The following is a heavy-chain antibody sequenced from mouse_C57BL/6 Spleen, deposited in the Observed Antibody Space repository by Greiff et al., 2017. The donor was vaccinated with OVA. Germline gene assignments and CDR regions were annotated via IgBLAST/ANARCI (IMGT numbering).Heavy chain of an antibody. CDR1: GYSITSGYD. V-gene: IGHV3-1*01. J-gene: IGHJ2*01. D-gene: IGHD1-1*01. CDR2: ISYSGST. CDR3: ARRDYGNYFDY. Sequence: EVKLMESGPGMVKPSQSLSLTCTVTGYSITSGYDWHWIRHFPGNKLAWMGYISYSGSTNYNPSLKSRISITHDTSKNHFFLKLNSVTTEDTATYYCARRDYGNYFDYWGQGTTLTVSS.